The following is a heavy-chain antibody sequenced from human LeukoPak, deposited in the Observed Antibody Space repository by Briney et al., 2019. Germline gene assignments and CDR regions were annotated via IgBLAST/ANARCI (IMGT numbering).Heavy chain of an antibody. D-gene: IGHD6-19*01. CDR2: INTDGSST. CDR3: ARVSAVAGTGPFDY. CDR1: GFTFSNYR. V-gene: IGHV3-74*01. J-gene: IGHJ4*02. Sequence: GSLRLSCAASGFTFSNYRMHWVRQAPGKGLVWVSRINTDGSSTTYADSVKGRFTISRDNAKNTLYLQMNSLRAEDTAVYYCARVSAVAGTGPFDYWGQGTLVTVSS.